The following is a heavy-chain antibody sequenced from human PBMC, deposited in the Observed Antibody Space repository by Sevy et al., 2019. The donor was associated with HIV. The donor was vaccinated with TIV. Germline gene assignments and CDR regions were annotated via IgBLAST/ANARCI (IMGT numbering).Heavy chain of an antibody. CDR1: GFTFSSYS. D-gene: IGHD3-3*01. V-gene: IGHV3-48*02. CDR3: AREGASHYDFWSGYFYYYYYGMDV. CDR2: ISSSSSTI. J-gene: IGHJ6*02. Sequence: GGSLRLSCAASGFTFSSYSMNWVRQAPGKGLEWVSYISSSSSTIYYADSVKGRFTISRDNAKNSLYLQMNSLRDEDTAVYYSAREGASHYDFWSGYFYYYYYGMDVWGQGTTVTVSS.